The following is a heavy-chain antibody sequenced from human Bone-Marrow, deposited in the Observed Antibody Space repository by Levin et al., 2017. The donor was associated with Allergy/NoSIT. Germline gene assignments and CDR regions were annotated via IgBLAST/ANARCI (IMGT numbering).Heavy chain of an antibody. V-gene: IGHV3-73*01. CDR3: SRIVDPGLVTIALDI. D-gene: IGHD5-18*01. CDR2: IRTMASSYET. J-gene: IGHJ3*02. CDR1: GFTFSDSA. Sequence: GESLKISCAASGFTFSDSAIHWVRQASGKGLEWVGRIRTMASSYETAYAASVKARITISSDDSKDTAYLQMNSLNTEDPAVYYCSRIVDPGLVTIALDIWGRGTMVTVSS.